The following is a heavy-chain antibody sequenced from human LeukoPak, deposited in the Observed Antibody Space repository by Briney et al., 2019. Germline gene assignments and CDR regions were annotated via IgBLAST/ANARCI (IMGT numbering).Heavy chain of an antibody. J-gene: IGHJ4*02. CDR1: GYTFTSYG. Sequence: ASVTVSCKASGYTFTSYGISWVRQAPGQGLEWMGWISAYNGNTNYAQKLQGRVTMTTDTSTSTAYMELRSLRSDDTAVYYCARSGSYYLTHVYFDYWGQGTLVTVSS. CDR3: ARSGSYYLTHVYFDY. D-gene: IGHD1-26*01. V-gene: IGHV1-18*01. CDR2: ISAYNGNT.